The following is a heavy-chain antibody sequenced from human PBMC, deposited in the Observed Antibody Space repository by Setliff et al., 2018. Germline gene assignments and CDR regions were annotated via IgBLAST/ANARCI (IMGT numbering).Heavy chain of an antibody. D-gene: IGHD1-26*01. CDR2: IGGSGGST. CDR1: GFTFSDYS. Sequence: LRLSCAVSGFTFSDYSLNWVRQAPGKGLEWVSAIGGSGGSTYYADSVKGRFTISRDNSKNTLYLQMNSLRAEDTAVYYCAGLTASREVYYYYGMDVWGQGTTVTVSS. J-gene: IGHJ6*02. CDR3: AGLTASREVYYYYGMDV. V-gene: IGHV3-23*01.